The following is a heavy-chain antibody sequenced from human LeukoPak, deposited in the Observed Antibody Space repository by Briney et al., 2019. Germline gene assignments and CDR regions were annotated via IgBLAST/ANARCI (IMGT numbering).Heavy chain of an antibody. CDR3: ARGLRTMVRGVIITANFDH. CDR1: GGSFSGYY. J-gene: IGHJ4*02. CDR2: INHSGST. D-gene: IGHD3-10*01. Sequence: SETLSLTCAVYGGSFSGYYWSWIRQPPGKGLEWIGEINHSGSTNYNPSLKSRVTISVDTSKNQFSLKLSSVTAADTAVYYCARGLRTMVRGVIITANFDHWGQGTLVTVSS. V-gene: IGHV4-34*01.